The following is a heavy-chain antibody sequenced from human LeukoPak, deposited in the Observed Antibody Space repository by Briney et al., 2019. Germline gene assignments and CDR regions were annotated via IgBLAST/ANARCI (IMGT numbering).Heavy chain of an antibody. J-gene: IGHJ4*02. V-gene: IGHV4-39*07. Sequence: SETLSLTCTVSGGSISSSSYYWGWIRQPPGKGLEWIGSIYYSGSTYYNPSLKSRVTISVDTSKNQFSLKLSSVTAADTAVYYCARDICGYNYGCFDSWGQGTLVTVSS. CDR3: ARDICGYNYGCFDS. CDR2: IYYSGST. D-gene: IGHD5-18*01. CDR1: GGSISSSSYY.